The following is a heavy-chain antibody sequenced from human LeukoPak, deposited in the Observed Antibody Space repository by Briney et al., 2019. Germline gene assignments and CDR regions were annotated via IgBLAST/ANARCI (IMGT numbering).Heavy chain of an antibody. J-gene: IGHJ4*02. V-gene: IGHV1-69*04. D-gene: IGHD4-23*01. CDR2: IIPILGIA. Sequence: ASVKVSCKASGGTFSSYAISWVRQAPGQGLEWMGRIIPILGIANYAQKFQGRVTITADKSTSTAYMELSSLRSEDMAVYYCARDWEYGGNSNFDYWGQGTLVTVSS. CDR1: GGTFSSYA. CDR3: ARDWEYGGNSNFDY.